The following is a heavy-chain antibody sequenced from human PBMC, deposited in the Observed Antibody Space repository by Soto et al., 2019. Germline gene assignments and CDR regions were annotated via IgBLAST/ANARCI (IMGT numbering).Heavy chain of an antibody. CDR3: ANRLGTYFLSGLPFDI. J-gene: IGHJ3*02. CDR1: GFTFSSHP. CDR2: IAESGGGT. V-gene: IGHV3-23*01. Sequence: HPGGSLRLSCTASGFTFSSHPMSWVGQAPGKGLEWVSAIAESGGGTAYVDSVKGRFTISRDNAKNRLYLQMNSLRAEDTAVYYCANRLGTYFLSGLPFDIWGQGTMVTVSS. D-gene: IGHD1-26*01.